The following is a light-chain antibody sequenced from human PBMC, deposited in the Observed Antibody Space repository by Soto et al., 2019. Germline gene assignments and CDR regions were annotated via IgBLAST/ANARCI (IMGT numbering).Light chain of an antibody. Sequence: ETVLTQSPRTLSLSPGERATLSCRANQNVSSSYLAWYQQKPGQAPRLLIYGASSRATGIPDRFSGSGSGTDFTLTISRLEPEDFAVYYCQQYVSSPRTFGQGTKVDIK. V-gene: IGKV3-20*01. CDR1: QNVSSSY. CDR2: GAS. J-gene: IGKJ1*01. CDR3: QQYVSSPRT.